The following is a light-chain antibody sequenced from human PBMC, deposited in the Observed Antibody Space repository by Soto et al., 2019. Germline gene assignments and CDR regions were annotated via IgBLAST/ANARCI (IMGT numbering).Light chain of an antibody. CDR2: AAS. CDR1: QSISSY. CDR3: QQSYRAPRT. Sequence: IQMPQSPASLSASVGARVTLTCRASQSISSYLNWYQQKPGKAPKLLIYAASSLQSGVPSRFSASRTGTDFTLTINILQPEDLATNYCQQSYRAPRTFGQGTEVEI. V-gene: IGKV1-39*01. J-gene: IGKJ1*01.